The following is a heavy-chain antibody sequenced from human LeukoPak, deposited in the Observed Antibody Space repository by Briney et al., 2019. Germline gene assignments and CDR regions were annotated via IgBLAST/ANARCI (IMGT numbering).Heavy chain of an antibody. CDR3: AKDSLVGYCSGGSCYPGNSDY. CDR1: GFTFSSYA. J-gene: IGHJ4*02. D-gene: IGHD2-15*01. CDR2: ISGSGGRT. Sequence: GESLRLSCAASGFTFSSYAMNRVRQAPGKGLEWVSGISGSGGRTYYADSVKGRFTISRDNSKNTLYLQMNSLRAEDTAIFYCAKDSLVGYCSGGSCYPGNSDYWGQGTLVTVSS. V-gene: IGHV3-23*01.